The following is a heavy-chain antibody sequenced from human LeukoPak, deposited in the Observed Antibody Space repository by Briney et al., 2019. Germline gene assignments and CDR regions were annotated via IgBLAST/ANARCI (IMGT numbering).Heavy chain of an antibody. Sequence: GSLEPPLAASGFTFRKYWMLWVRQAPGKGLGGVLRFYTDGAVPTYADSVKGRFTVSTDNADNTMFLQMNSVRDEDTAVYYCATKQWLAPPPDSWGQGTPVTVSS. V-gene: IGHV3-74*01. D-gene: IGHD6-19*01. J-gene: IGHJ4*02. CDR3: ATKQWLAPPPDS. CDR1: GFTFRKYW. CDR2: FYTDGAVP.